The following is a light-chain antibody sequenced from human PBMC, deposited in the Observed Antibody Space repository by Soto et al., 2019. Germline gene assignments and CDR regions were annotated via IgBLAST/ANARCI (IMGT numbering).Light chain of an antibody. CDR1: QGVRSY. V-gene: IGKV1-9*01. CDR3: HQVYTYPRT. Sequence: IPLTQSPSSLSASVGDRVTITCRASQGVRSYLAWFQQRPGKAPKLLIFGASTLQNGVPARFSGGGFGTEFTLTITSLKPEDFTTYYCHQVYTYPRTFGKGNTVAIK. J-gene: IGKJ1*01. CDR2: GAS.